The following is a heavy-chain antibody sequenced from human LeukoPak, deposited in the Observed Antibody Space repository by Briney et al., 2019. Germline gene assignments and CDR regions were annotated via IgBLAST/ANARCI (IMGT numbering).Heavy chain of an antibody. J-gene: IGHJ5*02. D-gene: IGHD3-22*01. CDR2: ISAYNSNT. V-gene: IGHV1-18*01. Sequence: ASVKVSCKASGYTFTSYGISWVRQAPGQGLEWMGWISAYNSNTNYAQKLQGRVTMTTDTSTSTAYMELRSLRSDDTAVYYCARDSSPSDLYYDSSGYLGHWFDPWGQGTLVTVSS. CDR3: ARDSSPSDLYYDSSGYLGHWFDP. CDR1: GYTFTSYG.